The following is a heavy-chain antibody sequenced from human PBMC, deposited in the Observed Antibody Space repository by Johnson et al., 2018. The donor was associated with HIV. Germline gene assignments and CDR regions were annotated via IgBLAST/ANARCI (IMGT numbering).Heavy chain of an antibody. D-gene: IGHD4-23*01. CDR3: ARGLGYVFYGGNSNAFHV. J-gene: IGHJ3*01. V-gene: IGHV3-30*03. CDR2: ISYDGRKK. CDR1: GFTFSSYG. Sequence: QVQLVESGGGVVQPGRSLRLSCAAAGFTFSSYGMHWVRQAPGKGLEWVAVISYDGRKKYYSDSVKGRFTISRDNSKNTLYLQMNSLRAEDTAVYYCARGLGYVFYGGNSNAFHVWGQGTMVTVSS.